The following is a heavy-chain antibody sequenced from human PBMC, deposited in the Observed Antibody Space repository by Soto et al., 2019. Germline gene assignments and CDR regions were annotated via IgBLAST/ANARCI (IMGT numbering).Heavy chain of an antibody. CDR2: VSPLFGAA. V-gene: IGHV1-69*01. D-gene: IGHD3-10*01. CDR1: GGSLKGYG. Sequence: QVQLVQSGAEVRKPGSSVKVSCKASGGSLKGYGIGWVRQAPGQGLEWIGGVSPLFGAASYAQKFQARVTIIADASTSTVNMELSILTSEDTALYDCARVLYYASGSYSPYGMDVWGQGTTVTVSS. J-gene: IGHJ6*02. CDR3: ARVLYYASGSYSPYGMDV.